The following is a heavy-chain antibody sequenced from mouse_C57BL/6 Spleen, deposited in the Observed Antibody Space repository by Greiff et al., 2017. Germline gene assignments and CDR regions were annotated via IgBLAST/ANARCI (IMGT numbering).Heavy chain of an antibody. CDR1: GYSITSGYD. D-gene: IGHD4-1*01. V-gene: IGHV3-1*01. Sequence: VQLKESGPGMVKPSQSLSLTCTVTGYSITSGYDWHWIRHFPGNKLEWMGYISYSGSTNYNPSLKSRITITHDTSKNHFFLKLSAVPTEDTATYYCARGNWDKAWFGCWGQGTLVTVSA. J-gene: IGHJ3*01. CDR3: ARGNWDKAWFGC. CDR2: ISYSGST.